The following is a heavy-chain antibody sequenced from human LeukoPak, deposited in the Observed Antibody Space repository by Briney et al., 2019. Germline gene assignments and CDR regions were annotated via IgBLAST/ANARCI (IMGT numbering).Heavy chain of an antibody. D-gene: IGHD3-10*01. J-gene: IGHJ6*02. Sequence: ASVKVSCKASGYTFTSYYMHWVRQAPGQGLEWMGIINPSGGSTSYAQKFQGRVTMTRDTSTSTVYMELSSLRSEDTAVYYCARAVYYGSGSYYDYGMDVWGQGTTVTVSS. CDR3: ARAVYYGSGSYYDYGMDV. CDR2: INPSGGST. V-gene: IGHV1-46*01. CDR1: GYTFTSYY.